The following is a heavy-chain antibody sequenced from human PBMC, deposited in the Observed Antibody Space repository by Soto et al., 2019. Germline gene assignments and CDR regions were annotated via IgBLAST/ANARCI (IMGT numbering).Heavy chain of an antibody. CDR3: EKTGGSVSTLYYFDY. CDR2: ISSRSSYI. CDR1: EFTFTGSS. Sequence: GGSLRLSCAASEFTFTGSSISWVRQAPGKGLEWVSSISSRSSYIYYADSVKGRFTISRDNAKNSVYLQMDSLRAEDTAVYYCEKTGGSVSTLYYFDYWGQGTQVTVYS. J-gene: IGHJ4*02. D-gene: IGHD3-10*01. V-gene: IGHV3-21*06.